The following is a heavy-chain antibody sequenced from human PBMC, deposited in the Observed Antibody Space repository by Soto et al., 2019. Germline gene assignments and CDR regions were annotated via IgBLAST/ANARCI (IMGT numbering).Heavy chain of an antibody. D-gene: IGHD4-17*01. CDR1: GYRFPSYG. CDR3: ARVRFGDAFDY. J-gene: IGHJ4*02. V-gene: IGHV1-18*01. CDR2: VNPENHKT. Sequence: QVQLVQSGPEVKRPGASVKVSCKVSGYRFPSYGINWVRQAPGQGLEWVGWVNPENHKTNYAQSLQHRVSLTTDTSTNTAFLELRGLTSDATAVYYCARVRFGDAFDYWGQGTLVTVSS.